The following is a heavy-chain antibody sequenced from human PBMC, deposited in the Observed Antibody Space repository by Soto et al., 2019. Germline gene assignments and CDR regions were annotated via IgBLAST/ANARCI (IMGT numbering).Heavy chain of an antibody. J-gene: IGHJ4*02. D-gene: IGHD3-16*01. V-gene: IGHV3-15*01. Sequence: GGSLRLSWAAAGFKFSNACRSRVRQAPGKGLEWVGRIKSKTDGGTTDYAAPVKGRFTISRDDSKNTLYLQMNSLKTEDTAVYYCTTDWGRSDYWGQGTQVTVSS. CDR1: GFKFSNAC. CDR2: IKSKTDGGTT. CDR3: TTDWGRSDY.